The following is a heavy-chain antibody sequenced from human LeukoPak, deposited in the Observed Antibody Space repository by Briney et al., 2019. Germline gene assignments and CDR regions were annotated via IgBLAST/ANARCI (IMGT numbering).Heavy chain of an antibody. J-gene: IGHJ1*01. Sequence: PGGSLRLSCAASGFTFSTYAMSWVRQAPGKGLEWVSSISGPGGSTYYADSVKGRFTIPRDNSKNTLYLQMNILRAEDTAVYYCAKDRTSSSSPAYFHHWGQGTLVTVSS. D-gene: IGHD6-13*01. CDR1: GFTFSTYA. CDR3: AKDRTSSSSPAYFHH. CDR2: ISGPGGST. V-gene: IGHV3-23*01.